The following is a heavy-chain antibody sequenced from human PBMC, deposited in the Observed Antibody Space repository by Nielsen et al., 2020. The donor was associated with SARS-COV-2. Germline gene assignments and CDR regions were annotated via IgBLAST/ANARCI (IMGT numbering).Heavy chain of an antibody. Sequence: WVRQAPGQGLEWMGRIIPILGIANYAQKFRGRVTITADKSTSTAYMELSSLRSEDTAVYYCAREGITMVRGVINPYYGMDVWGQGTTITVSS. CDR3: AREGITMVRGVINPYYGMDV. V-gene: IGHV1-69*04. J-gene: IGHJ6*02. D-gene: IGHD3-10*01. CDR2: IIPILGIA.